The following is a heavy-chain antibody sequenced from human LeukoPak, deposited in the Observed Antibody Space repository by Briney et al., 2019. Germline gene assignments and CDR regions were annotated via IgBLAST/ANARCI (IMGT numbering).Heavy chain of an antibody. J-gene: IGHJ4*02. CDR3: ARGMEGIASY. CDR1: GGSISSYY. Sequence: SETLSLTCTVSGGSISSYYWSWIRQPPGKRLEWIGYIYYSGSTNYNPSLKSRVTISVDTSKNQFSLKLSSVTAADTAVYYCARGMEGIASYWGQGTLVTVSS. V-gene: IGHV4-59*12. D-gene: IGHD6-13*01. CDR2: IYYSGST.